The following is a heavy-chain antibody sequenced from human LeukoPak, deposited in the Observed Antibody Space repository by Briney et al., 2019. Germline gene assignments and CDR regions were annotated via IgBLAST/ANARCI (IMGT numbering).Heavy chain of an antibody. V-gene: IGHV3-74*01. D-gene: IGHD2-2*01. CDR1: GFTFSKYW. CDR2: INPDDKST. J-gene: IGHJ3*02. Sequence: GGSLRLSCAASGFTFSKYWLHWVRQPPGRGLVWLARINPDDKSTSYADSVKGRFTISIDDAKETLFLQMNSLTAEDAAVYYCARWGQYPFDIWGQGTMVTVSS. CDR3: ARWGQYPFDI.